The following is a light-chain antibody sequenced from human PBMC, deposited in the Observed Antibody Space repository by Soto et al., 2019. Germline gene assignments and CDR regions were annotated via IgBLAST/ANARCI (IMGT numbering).Light chain of an antibody. J-gene: IGKJ5*01. V-gene: IGKV3-11*01. CDR3: QQRSNWPPT. CDR2: GAS. CDR1: QSVSSNY. Sequence: EIVFTQSPCTLSLSPGERATLSCRASQSVSSNYLAWYQQKPGQAPRLLIYGASNRATGIPARFSGSGSGTDFTLTISSLEPEDFAVYYCQQRSNWPPTFGQGTRLEIK.